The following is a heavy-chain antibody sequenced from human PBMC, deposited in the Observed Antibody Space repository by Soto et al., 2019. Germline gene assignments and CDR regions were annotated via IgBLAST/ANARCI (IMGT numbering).Heavy chain of an antibody. Sequence: QVQLVESGGGLVKPGGSLRISCAASGFTFSDYYMSWIRQAPGKGLECVSYISNRGSTIYYADSVKGRFTISRDNAKNSLYLQMNSLRAEDTAVYYCARLGGLLCSGYYHIDYWGQGTLVTVSS. CDR1: GFTFSDYY. CDR3: ARLGGLLCSGYYHIDY. J-gene: IGHJ4*02. D-gene: IGHD3-3*01. V-gene: IGHV3-11*01. CDR2: ISNRGSTI.